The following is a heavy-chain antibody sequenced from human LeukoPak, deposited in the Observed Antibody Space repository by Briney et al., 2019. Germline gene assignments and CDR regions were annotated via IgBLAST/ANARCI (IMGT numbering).Heavy chain of an antibody. V-gene: IGHV4-4*07. CDR3: ARVRDSSGYYLGAFDV. CDR2: INNSGST. Sequence: PSETLSLTCTVSNGPISSHFWSWIPQPAGKGLEWIGHINNSGSTNYNPSLKSRVTMSVDMSKNQFSLRLSSVTAADTAIYYCARVRDSSGYYLGAFDVWGQGTMVTVSS. J-gene: IGHJ3*01. D-gene: IGHD3-22*01. CDR1: NGPISSHF.